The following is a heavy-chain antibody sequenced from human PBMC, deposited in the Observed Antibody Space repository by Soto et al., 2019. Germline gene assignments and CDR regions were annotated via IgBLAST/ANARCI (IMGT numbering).Heavy chain of an antibody. D-gene: IGHD6-13*01. CDR1: GYTFTSYG. CDR3: ETSETYSREGDY. V-gene: IGHV1-18*01. CDR2: ISAYNGNT. J-gene: IGHJ4*02. Sequence: QVQLVQSGAEVKKPGASVKVSCKASGYTFTSYGISLVRQAPGQGLEWMRWISAYNGNTNYAQKLQGRVTMTTDTSTSTDYMELRSLRSDDSAVYYCETSETYSREGDYWGQGTLVTVSS.